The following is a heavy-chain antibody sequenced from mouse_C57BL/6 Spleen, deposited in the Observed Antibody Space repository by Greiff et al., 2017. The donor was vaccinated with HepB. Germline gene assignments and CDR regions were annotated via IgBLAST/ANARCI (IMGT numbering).Heavy chain of an antibody. CDR1: GYTFTSYW. J-gene: IGHJ3*01. Sequence: QVQLQQPGAELVMPGASVKLSCKASGYTFTSYWMHWVKQRPGQGLEWIGEIDPSDSYTNYNQKFKGKSTLTVDKSSSTAYMQLSSLTSEDSAVYYCARGYGNYEGWFAYWGQGTLVTVSA. CDR3: ARGYGNYEGWFAY. D-gene: IGHD2-1*01. V-gene: IGHV1-69*01. CDR2: IDPSDSYT.